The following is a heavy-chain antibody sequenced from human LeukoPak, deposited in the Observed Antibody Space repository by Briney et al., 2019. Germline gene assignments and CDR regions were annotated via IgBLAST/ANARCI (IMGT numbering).Heavy chain of an antibody. D-gene: IGHD1-26*01. CDR1: GYTFTSYG. CDR3: ARSVGAQNYYYYMDV. V-gene: IGHV1-18*01. CDR2: ISAYNGNT. J-gene: IGHJ6*03. Sequence: ASVKVSCKASGYTFTSYGISWVRQAPGQGLEWMGWISAYNGNTNHAQKLQRRVTMTTDTSTSTAYMELRSLRSDDTAVYYCARSVGAQNYYYYMDVGGKGTTVTVSS.